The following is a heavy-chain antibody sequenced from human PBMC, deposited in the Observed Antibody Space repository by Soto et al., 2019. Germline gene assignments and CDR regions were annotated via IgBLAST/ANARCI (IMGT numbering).Heavy chain of an antibody. J-gene: IGHJ5*02. D-gene: IGHD3-10*01. CDR1: GGSISSSSYY. V-gene: IGHV4-39*01. CDR2: IYYSGST. CDR3: ARPKGLVGTGSQPRNWFDP. Sequence: SETLSLTCTVSGGSISSSSYYWGWIRQPPGKGLEWIGSIYYSGSTYYNPSLKSRVTISVDTSKNQFSLKLSSVTAADTAVYYCARPKGLVGTGSQPRNWFDPWGQGTLVTVSS.